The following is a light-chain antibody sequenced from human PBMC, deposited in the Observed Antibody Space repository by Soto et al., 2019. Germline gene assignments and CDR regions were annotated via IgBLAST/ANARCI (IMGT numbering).Light chain of an antibody. CDR1: SSNIGAGYD. V-gene: IGLV1-40*01. J-gene: IGLJ2*01. CDR3: QSYDSSLGALVV. Sequence: QSVLTQPPSVSVAPGQRVTISCTGSSSNIGAGYDVHWYQQLPGTGPKLLIYGNSNRPSGVPDRFSGSKSGTSASLAITGLHAEDEADYYCQSYDSSLGALVVFGGGTQLTVL. CDR2: GNS.